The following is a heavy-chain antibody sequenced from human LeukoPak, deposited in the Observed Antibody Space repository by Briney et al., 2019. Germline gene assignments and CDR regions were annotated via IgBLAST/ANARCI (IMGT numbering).Heavy chain of an antibody. Sequence: PSETLSLTCTVSGYSINTGDYWGWIRQTPGKGLEWIGNIYHSGSTYYNPSLKSRVTILVDTSENQFSLKLTSVTAADTAVYYCARLNSRAFDFDYWGQGTLVTVSS. V-gene: IGHV4-38-2*02. CDR1: GYSINTGDY. J-gene: IGHJ4*02. CDR3: ARLNSRAFDFDY. CDR2: IYHSGST. D-gene: IGHD6-13*01.